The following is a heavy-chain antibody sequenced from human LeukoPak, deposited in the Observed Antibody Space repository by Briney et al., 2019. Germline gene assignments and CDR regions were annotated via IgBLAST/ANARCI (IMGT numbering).Heavy chain of an antibody. D-gene: IGHD6-6*01. CDR1: GGSFSGYY. CDR2: INHSGST. J-gene: IGHJ4*02. V-gene: IGHV4-34*01. CDR3: AGDDSSSSIDY. Sequence: SETLSLTCAVYGGSFSGYYWSWIRQPPGKGLEWIGEINHSGSTNYNPSLKSRVTISVDTSKNQFSLKLSSVTAADTAVYYCAGDDSSSSIDYWGQGTLVTVSS.